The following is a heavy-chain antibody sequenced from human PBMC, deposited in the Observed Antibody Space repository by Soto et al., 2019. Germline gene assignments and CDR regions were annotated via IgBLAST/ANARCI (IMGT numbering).Heavy chain of an antibody. V-gene: IGHV4-4*02. J-gene: IGHJ3*02. CDR2: IYHSGGT. CDR3: ARVSKDASGYYYGAFDI. D-gene: IGHD3-22*01. CDR1: GDSLTSTSY. Sequence: SETLSLTCGVSGDSLTSTSYWSWVRQPPGKGLEWIGEIYHSGGTNSNPSLKSRATMSVDKSKNQFSLRLSSVTAADTALYYCARVSKDASGYYYGAFDIWGQGTMVTVS.